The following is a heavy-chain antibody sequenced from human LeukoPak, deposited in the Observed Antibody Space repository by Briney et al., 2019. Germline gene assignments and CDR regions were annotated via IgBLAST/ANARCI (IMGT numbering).Heavy chain of an antibody. CDR1: GYTFTNYG. D-gene: IGHD2-2*01. J-gene: IGHJ4*02. CDR2: INPGSGAT. Sequence: ASVKVSCKASGYTFTNYGISWVRQAPGQGLEWMGWINPGSGATNCAQRFHGRVTMTRDTSISTVYMELSRLRSDDTAVYYCARDVGEYCSSINCHASDYWGQGTLVTVSS. V-gene: IGHV1-2*02. CDR3: ARDVGEYCSSINCHASDY.